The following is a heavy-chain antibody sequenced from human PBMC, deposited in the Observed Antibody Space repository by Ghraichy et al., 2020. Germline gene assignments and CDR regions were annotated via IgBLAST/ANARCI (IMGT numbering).Heavy chain of an antibody. CDR3: AKVRRIVAAAETDY. CDR2: ISGSGGST. CDR1: GFTFSSYA. V-gene: IGHV3-23*01. Sequence: SCAASGFTFSSYAMSWVRQAPGKGLEWVSAISGSGGSTYYADSVKGRFTISRDNSKNTLYLQMNSLRAEDTAVYYCAKVRRIVAAAETDYWGQGTLVTVSS. D-gene: IGHD6-13*01. J-gene: IGHJ4*02.